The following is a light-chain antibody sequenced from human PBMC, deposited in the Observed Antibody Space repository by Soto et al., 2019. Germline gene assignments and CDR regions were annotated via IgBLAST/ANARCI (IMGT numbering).Light chain of an antibody. V-gene: IGLV2-8*01. CDR2: EVS. CDR3: SSYAGSNNFV. CDR1: SSDVGGLYY. Sequence: QSALTQPPSASGSPGQSVTISCTGTSSDVGGLYYVSWYQQHPGKAPKLMIYEVSKRPSGVPDRFSGSKSGNTASLTVSGLQAEDEADYYCSSYAGSNNFVFGTGTKVTVL. J-gene: IGLJ1*01.